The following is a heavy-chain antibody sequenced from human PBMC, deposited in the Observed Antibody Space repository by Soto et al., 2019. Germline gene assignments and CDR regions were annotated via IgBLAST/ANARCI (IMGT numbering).Heavy chain of an antibody. CDR3: ARGSRGAFDI. CDR1: GFTFRSYG. V-gene: IGHV3-33*01. Sequence: QVQLVESGGGVVQPGRSLRLSCAASGFTFRSYGMHWVRQAPGKGLEWVAVIWYDGSNKYYADSVKGRFTISRDNSKNTLYLQMNSLRAEDTAVYYCARGSRGAFDIWGQGTMVTVSS. J-gene: IGHJ3*02. CDR2: IWYDGSNK.